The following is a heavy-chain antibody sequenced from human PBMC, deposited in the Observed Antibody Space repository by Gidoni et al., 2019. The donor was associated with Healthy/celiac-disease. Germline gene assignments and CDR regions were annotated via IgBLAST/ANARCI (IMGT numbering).Heavy chain of an antibody. D-gene: IGHD3-10*01. CDR2: ISSSSSYI. V-gene: IGHV3-21*01. CDR1: GFTFSSYS. Sequence: EVQLVESGGGLVKPGGSLRLACAASGFTFSSYSMNWVRQAPGKGLEWVSSISSSSSYICYADSVKGRFTISRDNAKSSLYLQMNSLRAEDTAVYYCAREGFIDYWGQGTLVTVSS. J-gene: IGHJ4*02. CDR3: AREGFIDY.